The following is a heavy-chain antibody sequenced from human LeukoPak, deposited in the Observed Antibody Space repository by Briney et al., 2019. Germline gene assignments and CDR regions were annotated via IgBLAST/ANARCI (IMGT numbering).Heavy chain of an antibody. Sequence: PSETLSLTCTVSGGSISSSSYYWGWIRQPPGKGLEWIGSIYYSGSTYYNPSLKSRVTISVDTSKNQFSLKLSSVTAADTAVYYCATSMTMIPRGWGQGTLVTVSS. CDR2: IYYSGST. CDR3: ATSMTMIPRG. D-gene: IGHD3-22*01. V-gene: IGHV4-39*07. CDR1: GGSISSSSYY. J-gene: IGHJ4*02.